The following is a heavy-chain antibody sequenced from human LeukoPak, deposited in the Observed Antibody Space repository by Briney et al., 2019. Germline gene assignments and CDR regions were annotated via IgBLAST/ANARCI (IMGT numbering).Heavy chain of an antibody. J-gene: IGHJ6*02. CDR2: ISSSSSTI. CDR3: VRLTGYCSGGSCAMDV. D-gene: IGHD2-15*01. Sequence: RGSLRLSCIASGFTFSSYAMNWVRQVPGKGLEWVSHISSSSSTIYNADSVKGRFAISRDNAENSLYLQMNSLRDEDTAVYYCVRLTGYCSGGSCAMDVWGQGTTVTVSS. V-gene: IGHV3-48*02. CDR1: GFTFSSYA.